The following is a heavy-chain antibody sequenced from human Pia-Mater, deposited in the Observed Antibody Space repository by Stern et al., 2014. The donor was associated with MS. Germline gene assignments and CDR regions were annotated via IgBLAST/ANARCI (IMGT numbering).Heavy chain of an antibody. CDR2: ISPRGST. CDR1: GGSISSGGYF. J-gene: IGHJ5*01. D-gene: IGHD2-2*01. V-gene: IGHV4-31*01. CDR3: ARKGAIVPAAIENWFDS. Sequence: VQLVESGPGLVKPSQTLSLTCTVSGGSISSGGYFWSWIRQHPGKGLEWIGLISPRGSTYYNPSLKSPLTLSADTSKNQFSLNLSSVTAADTAVYYCARKGAIVPAAIENWFDSWGQGTLVTVSS.